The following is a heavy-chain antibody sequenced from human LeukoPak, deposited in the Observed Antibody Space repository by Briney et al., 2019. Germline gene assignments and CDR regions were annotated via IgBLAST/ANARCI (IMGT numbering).Heavy chain of an antibody. V-gene: IGHV4-59*01. CDR3: ARDPYRDGYLDY. CDR2: IYYSGST. CDR1: GGSISSYY. Sequence: SETLSLTCTVSGGSISSYYWSWIRQPPGKGLEWIGYIYYSGSTNYNPSLKSRVTISVDTSTNQFSLKLSSVTAADTAVYYCARDPYRDGYLDYWGQGTLVTVSS. D-gene: IGHD5-24*01. J-gene: IGHJ4*02.